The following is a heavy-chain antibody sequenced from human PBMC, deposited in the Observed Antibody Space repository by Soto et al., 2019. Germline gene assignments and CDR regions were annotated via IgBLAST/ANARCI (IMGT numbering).Heavy chain of an antibody. J-gene: IGHJ4*02. V-gene: IGHV1-2*02. CDR2: INPKSGGT. Sequence: ASVKVSCKASGYTSTVYYMHWLRQAPGRGLEWMGWINPKSGGTMYPQKFQGRVTMTWDTSISTAYMALTRLRSDDTAVYYCARDLAKGGGSAGFDYWGQGTLVTVSS. CDR1: GYTSTVYY. CDR3: ARDLAKGGGSAGFDY. D-gene: IGHD1-26*01.